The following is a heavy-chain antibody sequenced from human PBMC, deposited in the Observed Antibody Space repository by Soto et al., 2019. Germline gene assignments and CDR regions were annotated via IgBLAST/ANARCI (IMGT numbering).Heavy chain of an antibody. V-gene: IGHV4-59*08. CDR3: ARGGWRQIDY. J-gene: IGHJ4*02. Sequence: QVQLQESGPGLVKPSETLSLTCSVSGGSIGSYYWSWIRQPPGKGLEWIGYIYYSGSTNYNTSLKSRVTISVDTSKNQSSLKLSSVTAADTAVYYCARGGWRQIDYWGQGTLVTVSS. CDR2: IYYSGST. CDR1: GGSIGSYY. D-gene: IGHD3-3*01.